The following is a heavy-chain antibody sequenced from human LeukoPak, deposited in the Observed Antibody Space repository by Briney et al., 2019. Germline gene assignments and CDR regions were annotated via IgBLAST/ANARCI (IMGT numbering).Heavy chain of an antibody. Sequence: MSSETLSLTCSVSGASISSGSYYWAWIRQPAGKGLEWIGRMYSSGSTDYNPSLTSRVTISGDMSKNQFSLKVSSVTAAYTAVYYCARARGGYDATFEYWGQGSLVTVSS. CDR1: GASISSGSYY. V-gene: IGHV4-61*02. CDR2: MYSSGST. D-gene: IGHD5-12*01. J-gene: IGHJ4*02. CDR3: ARARGGYDATFEY.